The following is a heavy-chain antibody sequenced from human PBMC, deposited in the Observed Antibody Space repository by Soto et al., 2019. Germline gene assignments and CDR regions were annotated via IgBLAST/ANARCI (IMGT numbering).Heavy chain of an antibody. V-gene: IGHV3-33*01. J-gene: IGHJ4*02. CDR3: GRVFDNYYFGL. Sequence: QVQVVESGGGVVQPGRSLRLSCAASGFTFSTYGMHWVRQAPGKGLEWVALIRSDESNKYYRDSVKGRFTISGDNSKKTVFLQMNRLRAEDQAVYYCGRVFDNYYFGLWGPGNLVTVS. CDR1: GFTFSTYG. D-gene: IGHD3-10*01. CDR2: IRSDESNK.